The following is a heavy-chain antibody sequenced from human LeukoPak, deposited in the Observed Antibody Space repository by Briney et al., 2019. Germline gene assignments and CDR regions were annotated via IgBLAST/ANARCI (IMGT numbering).Heavy chain of an antibody. CDR2: IYYTGST. CDR3: ARHSSSWSPGPDY. CDR1: GDSISSNDYY. J-gene: IGHJ4*02. V-gene: IGHV4-39*01. Sequence: SETLSLTCTVSGDSISSNDYYWGWIRQPPGKGLEWIGTIYYTGSTYYIPSLKSRLTISLDPSKDQFSLKLSSVTAADTAVYYCARHSSSWSPGPDYWGQGTLVTVSS. D-gene: IGHD6-13*01.